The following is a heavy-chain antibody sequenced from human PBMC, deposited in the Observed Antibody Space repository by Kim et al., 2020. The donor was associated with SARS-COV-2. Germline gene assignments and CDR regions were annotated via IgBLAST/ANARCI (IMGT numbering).Heavy chain of an antibody. CDR1: GFTFSSYS. J-gene: IGHJ6*02. CDR3: ARNLVGATTYYYYYGMDV. V-gene: IGHV3-21*01. CDR2: ISSSSSYI. D-gene: IGHD1-26*01. Sequence: GGSLRLSCAASGFTFSSYSMNWVRQAPGKGLEWVSSISSSSSYIYYADSVKGRFTISRDNAKNSLYVQMNSLRAEDTAVYYCARNLVGATTYYYYYGMDVWGQGTTVTVSS.